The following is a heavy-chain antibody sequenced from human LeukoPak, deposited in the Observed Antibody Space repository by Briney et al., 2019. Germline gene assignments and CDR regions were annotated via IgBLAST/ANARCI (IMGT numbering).Heavy chain of an antibody. J-gene: IGHJ4*02. CDR2: ISSSGSTI. Sequence: GGSLRLSCAASGFTFSSYEMNWVRQAPGKGLEWVSDISSSGSTIDYADSVKGRFTISRDNAKNSLYLQMNSLRAEDTAVYYCAVTKVGFALDYWGQGTLVTVSS. CDR1: GFTFSSYE. CDR3: AVTKVGFALDY. D-gene: IGHD4-17*01. V-gene: IGHV3-48*03.